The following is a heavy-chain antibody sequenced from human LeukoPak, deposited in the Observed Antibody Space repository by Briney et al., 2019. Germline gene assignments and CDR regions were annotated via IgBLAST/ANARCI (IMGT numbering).Heavy chain of an antibody. CDR2: ISSSSSYI. V-gene: IGHV3-21*01. CDR1: GFTFSSYS. D-gene: IGHD5-12*01. CDR3: AREGRRGGYDRNYYFDY. J-gene: IGHJ4*02. Sequence: GGSLRLSCAASGFTFSSYSMNWVRQAPGEGLEWVSSISSSSSYIYYADSVKGRFTISRDNAKNSLYLQMNSLRAEDTAVYYCAREGRRGGYDRNYYFDYWGQGTLVTVSS.